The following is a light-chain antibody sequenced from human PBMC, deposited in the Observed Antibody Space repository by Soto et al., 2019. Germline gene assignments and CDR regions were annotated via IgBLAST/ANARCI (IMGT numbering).Light chain of an antibody. CDR2: GVS. J-gene: IGLJ1*01. CDR3: ISYTGSSTSYV. V-gene: IGLV2-14*01. Sequence: QSVLTQPASVSGSPGQSITISCSGTSSDVGSYNYVAWSQQFSGKTPKLIIYGVSSRAPGVSSRFSGSKSGNTASLTISGLQAEDEADYYCISYTGSSTSYVFGTGTTV. CDR1: SSDVGSYNY.